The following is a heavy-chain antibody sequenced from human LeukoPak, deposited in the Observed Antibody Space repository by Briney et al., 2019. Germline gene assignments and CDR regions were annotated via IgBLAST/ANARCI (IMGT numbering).Heavy chain of an antibody. Sequence: GGSLRLSCAASGFTFNDYGTSWVRQGPGKGLEWVSGINWNGGYTAYADSVKGRFTISRDNAKNSLYLQMNSLTAGDTALYYCARNYYDSSVASDYWGQGTLVTVSS. CDR3: ARNYYDSSVASDY. CDR1: GFTFNDYG. V-gene: IGHV3-20*04. J-gene: IGHJ4*02. D-gene: IGHD3-22*01. CDR2: INWNGGYT.